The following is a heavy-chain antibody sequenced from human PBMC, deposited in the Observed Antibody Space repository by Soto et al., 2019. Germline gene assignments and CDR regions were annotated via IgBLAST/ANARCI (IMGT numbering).Heavy chain of an antibody. CDR2: IYYSGST. CDR3: ANYPTTVTSDY. V-gene: IGHV4-61*01. D-gene: IGHD4-17*01. Sequence: QVQLQESGPGLVKPSETLSLTCTVSGASVSSGSYYWRWIRQPPGKGLEWIGYIYYSGSTNSNPSLKSRVTISVDTSKNQFSLKLSSVTAADTAVYYCANYPTTVTSDYWGQGTLVTVSS. J-gene: IGHJ4*02. CDR1: GASVSSGSYY.